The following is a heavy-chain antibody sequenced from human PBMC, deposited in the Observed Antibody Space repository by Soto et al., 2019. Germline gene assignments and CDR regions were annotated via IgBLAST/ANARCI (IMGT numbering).Heavy chain of an antibody. V-gene: IGHV1-8*01. J-gene: IGHJ6*02. CDR1: GYTFTSYD. CDR2: MNPNSGNT. CDR3: ARDKGAVRAYGMDV. D-gene: IGHD3-10*01. Sequence: ASVKVSCKASGYTFTSYDINWVRQATGQGLEWMGWMNPNSGNTGYVQKFQGRVTMTRNSSISTAYMELSSLRAEDTAVYYCARDKGAVRAYGMDVWGQGTTVTVSS.